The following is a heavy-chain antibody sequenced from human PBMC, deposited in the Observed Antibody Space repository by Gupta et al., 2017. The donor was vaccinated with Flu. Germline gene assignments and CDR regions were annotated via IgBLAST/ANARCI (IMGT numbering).Heavy chain of an antibody. V-gene: IGHV7-4-1*02. Sequence: TNTVNPTYAQGFTGRFVFSLDTSVSSAYLQISSLKAEDTAVYYCARVSSGSYFSAFDIWGQGTMVTVSS. CDR3: ARVSSGSYFSAFDI. J-gene: IGHJ3*02. CDR2: TNTVNP. D-gene: IGHD1-26*01.